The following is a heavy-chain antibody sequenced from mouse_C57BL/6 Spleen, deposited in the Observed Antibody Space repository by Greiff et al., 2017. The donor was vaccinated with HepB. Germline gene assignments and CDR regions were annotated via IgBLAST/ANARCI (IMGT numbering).Heavy chain of an antibody. D-gene: IGHD3-3*01. V-gene: IGHV3-6*01. CDR1: GYSITSGYY. Sequence: EVQLQQSGPGLVKPSQSLSLTCSVTGYSITSGYYWNWIRQFPGNKLEWMGYISYDGSNNYNPSLKNRISITRDTSKNQFFLKLNSVTTEDTATYYCARGGWVAWFAYWGQGTLVTVSA. CDR2: ISYDGSN. CDR3: ARGGWVAWFAY. J-gene: IGHJ3*01.